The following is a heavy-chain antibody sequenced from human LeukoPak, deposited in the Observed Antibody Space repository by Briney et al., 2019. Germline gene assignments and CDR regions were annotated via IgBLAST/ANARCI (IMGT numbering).Heavy chain of an antibody. Sequence: SETLSLTCAVYGGSFSGYDWSWIRQPPGKGLEWIGEINHSGSTNYNPSLKSRVTISVDTSKNQFSLKLSSVTAADTAVYYCARDLVADGYNPESYYYYYYMDVWGKGTTVTVSS. CDR3: ARDLVADGYNPESYYYYYYMDV. V-gene: IGHV4-34*01. J-gene: IGHJ6*03. CDR2: INHSGST. CDR1: GGSFSGYD. D-gene: IGHD5-24*01.